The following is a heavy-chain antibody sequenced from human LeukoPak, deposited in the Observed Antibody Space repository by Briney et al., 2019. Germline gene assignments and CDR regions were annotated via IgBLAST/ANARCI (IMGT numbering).Heavy chain of an antibody. J-gene: IGHJ3*02. CDR1: GGSISSGSYY. CDR3: ASYGSGSYAFDI. Sequence: SETLSLTCTVSGGSISSGSYYWRWIRQPAGKGLEWIGRIYTSGSTDYNPSLKSRVTISVDTSKNQFSLKLSSVTAADTAVYYCASYGSGSYAFDIWGQGTMVTVSS. V-gene: IGHV4-61*02. CDR2: IYTSGST. D-gene: IGHD3-10*01.